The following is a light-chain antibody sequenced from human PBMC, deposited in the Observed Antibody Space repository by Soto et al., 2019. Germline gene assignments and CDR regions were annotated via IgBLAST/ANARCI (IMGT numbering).Light chain of an antibody. CDR3: SSYAGSNNSV. V-gene: IGLV2-8*02. CDR2: EVS. J-gene: IGLJ1*01. Sequence: QSVLTQPPSASRSPGQSVTISCTGTSSDVGGYNYVSWYQQHPGKAPKLMIYEVSKRPSGVPDRFSGSKSGNTASLTVSGLQAEDEADYYCSSYAGSNNSVFGTGTKVPVL. CDR1: SSDVGGYNY.